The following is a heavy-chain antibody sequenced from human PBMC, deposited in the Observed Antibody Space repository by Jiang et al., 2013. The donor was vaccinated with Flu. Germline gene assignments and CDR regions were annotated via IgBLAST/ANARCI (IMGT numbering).Heavy chain of an antibody. CDR2: IYYSGST. Sequence: GSGLVKPSETLSLTCTVSGGSISSYYWSWIRQPPGKGLEWIGYIYYSGSTNYNPSLKSRVTISVDTSKNQFSLKLSSVTAADTAVYYCARRITMVRGVIIHDAFDIWGQGTMVTVSS. V-gene: IGHV4-59*01. D-gene: IGHD3-10*01. CDR3: ARRITMVRGVIIHDAFDI. CDR1: GGSISSYY. J-gene: IGHJ3*02.